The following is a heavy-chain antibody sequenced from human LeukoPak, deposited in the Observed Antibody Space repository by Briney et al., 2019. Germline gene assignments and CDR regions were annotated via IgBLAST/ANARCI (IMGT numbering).Heavy chain of an antibody. CDR1: GGSISSYY. J-gene: IGHJ4*02. V-gene: IGHV4-59*01. D-gene: IGHD3-22*01. Sequence: SETLSLTCTVSGGSISSYYWSWIRQPPGKGLEWIGYIYYSGSTNYNPSLKSRVTISVDTSKNQFSLKLSSVTAADTAVYYCARGDYYYDSSRWRTYYFDYWGQGTLVTVSS. CDR3: ARGDYYYDSSRWRTYYFDY. CDR2: IYYSGST.